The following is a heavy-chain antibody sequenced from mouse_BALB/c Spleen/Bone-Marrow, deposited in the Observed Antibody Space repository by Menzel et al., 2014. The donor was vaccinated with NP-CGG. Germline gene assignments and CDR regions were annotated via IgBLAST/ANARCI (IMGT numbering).Heavy chain of an antibody. CDR2: ISSGGSYT. D-gene: IGHD2-4*01. V-gene: IGHV5-6*01. CDR3: ARQTYYDYDGYFDY. J-gene: IGHJ2*01. Sequence: EVKVVESGGDLVKPGGSLKLSCAASGFTFSSYGMSWARQTPDKRLEWVATISSGGSYTYYPDSVKGRFTISRDNAKNTLYLQMSSLKSEDTAMYYCARQTYYDYDGYFDYWGQGTTLSVSS. CDR1: GFTFSSYG.